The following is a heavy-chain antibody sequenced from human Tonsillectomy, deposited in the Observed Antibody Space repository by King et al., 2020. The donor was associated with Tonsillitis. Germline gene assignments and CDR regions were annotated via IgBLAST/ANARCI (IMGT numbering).Heavy chain of an antibody. CDR2: ISAYNGNT. J-gene: IGHJ3*02. D-gene: IGHD3-10*01. V-gene: IGHV1-18*04. Sequence: VQLVESGAEMKKPGASVKVSCKASGYTFTTYGLSWVRQAPGQGLEWMGWISAYNGNTNYVQKLHGRVTMTTDTSTSTAYMELRSLRSDDTAVYYCARGLSYGSGSYYGYDAFDIWGQGTMVTVSS. CDR1: GYTFTTYG. CDR3: ARGLSYGSGSYYGYDAFDI.